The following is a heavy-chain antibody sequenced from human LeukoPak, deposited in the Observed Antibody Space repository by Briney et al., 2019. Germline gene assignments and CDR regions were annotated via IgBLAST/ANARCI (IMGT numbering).Heavy chain of an antibody. CDR3: ARGSGSSSLNWFDP. J-gene: IGHJ5*02. Sequence: GGSLRLSCAASGFTFSSYGMHWVRQAPGKGLEWVAVIWYDGSNKYYADSVKGRFTISRDNSKNTLYLQMNSLRAEDTAVYYCARGSGSSSLNWFDPWGQGTLVTVSS. D-gene: IGHD6-6*01. CDR2: IWYDGSNK. CDR1: GFTFSSYG. V-gene: IGHV3-33*01.